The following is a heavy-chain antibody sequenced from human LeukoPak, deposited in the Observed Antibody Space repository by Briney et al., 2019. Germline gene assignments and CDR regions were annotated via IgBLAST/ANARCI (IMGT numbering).Heavy chain of an antibody. D-gene: IGHD6-19*01. CDR2: INHSGST. V-gene: IGHV4-34*01. CDR1: GGSFSGYY. J-gene: IGHJ5*02. Sequence: SETLSLTCAVYGGSFSGYYWSWIRQPPGKGLEWIGEINHSGSTNYNPSLKRRVTISVDTSKNQFSLKLSSVTAADTAVYYCASKLVAGTRNWFDPWGQGTLVTVSS. CDR3: ASKLVAGTRNWFDP.